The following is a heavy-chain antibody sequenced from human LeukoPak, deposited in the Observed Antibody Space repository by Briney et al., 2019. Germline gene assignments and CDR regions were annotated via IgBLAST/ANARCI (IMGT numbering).Heavy chain of an antibody. J-gene: IGHJ6*03. CDR1: GFTFSSYA. Sequence: GRSLRLSCAASGFTFSSYAMHWVRQAPGKGLEWVAVISYDGSNKYYADSVKGRFTISRDNAKNSLYLQMNSLRAEDTAVYYCARNMWNDPFYYYYYMDVWGKGTTVTVSS. D-gene: IGHD1-1*01. V-gene: IGHV3-30-3*01. CDR2: ISYDGSNK. CDR3: ARNMWNDPFYYYYYMDV.